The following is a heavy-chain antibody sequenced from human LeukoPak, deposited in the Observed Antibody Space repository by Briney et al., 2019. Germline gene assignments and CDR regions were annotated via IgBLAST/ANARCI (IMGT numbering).Heavy chain of an antibody. CDR2: IYPGDSDT. D-gene: IGHD3-9*01. Sequence: GESLKISCKGSGYSFTSYWIGWVRQMPGKGLEWMGIIYPGDSDTRYSPSFQGQVTISADKSISTAYLQWSSLKASDTAMYYCARVSYDILTGSQVPDYGGQGTLVTVSS. V-gene: IGHV5-51*01. CDR1: GYSFTSYW. CDR3: ARVSYDILTGSQVPDY. J-gene: IGHJ4*02.